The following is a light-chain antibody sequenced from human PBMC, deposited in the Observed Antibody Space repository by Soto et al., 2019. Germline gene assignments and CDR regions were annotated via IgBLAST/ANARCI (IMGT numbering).Light chain of an antibody. CDR1: QTISNW. J-gene: IGKJ2*01. CDR3: QQYNSYPYT. CDR2: KAS. V-gene: IGKV1-5*03. Sequence: DIQMTQSPSTLSAPVGDGVTITCRASQTISNWLAWYQRKPGKAPDLLIYKASSLEIGVPSRFSGSGSGTEFTLTISSLQPDDFATYYCQQYNSYPYTFGQGTKLEIK.